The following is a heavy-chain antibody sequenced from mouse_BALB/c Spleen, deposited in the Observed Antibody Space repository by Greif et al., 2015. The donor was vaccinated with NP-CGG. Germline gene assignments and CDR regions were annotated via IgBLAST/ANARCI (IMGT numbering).Heavy chain of an antibody. CDR2: ISTYYGDA. V-gene: IGHV1S137*01. CDR1: GYTFTDYA. D-gene: IGHD2-3*01. CDR3: TRKDGPRAMDY. Sequence: LVESGAELVRPGVSVKISCKGSGYTFTDYAMHWVKQSHAKSLEWIGVISTYYGDASYNQKFKSKATMTVDKSSSTAYMELARLTSEDSAIYYCTRKDGPRAMDYWGQGTSVTVSS. J-gene: IGHJ4*01.